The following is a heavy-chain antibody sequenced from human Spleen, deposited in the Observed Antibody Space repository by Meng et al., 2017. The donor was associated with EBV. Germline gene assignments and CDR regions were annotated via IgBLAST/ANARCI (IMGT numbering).Heavy chain of an antibody. D-gene: IGHD6-6*01. CDR2: INHSGST. CDR1: DTSFSGYF. J-gene: IGHJ5*02. CDR3: AKGRTVARSPWFDP. V-gene: IGHV4-34*01. Sequence: QAQVQQWGAGLLKPSETLSLTCAVYDTSFSGYFWSWIRQSPGKRLEWIGEINHSGSTSYNPSLKSRVAISVDTSKNQFSLKLRSVTAADTAVYYCAKGRTVARSPWFDPWGQGALVTVSS.